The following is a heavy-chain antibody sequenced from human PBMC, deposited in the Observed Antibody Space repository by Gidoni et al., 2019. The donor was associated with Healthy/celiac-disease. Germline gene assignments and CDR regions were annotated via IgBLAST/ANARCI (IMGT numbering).Heavy chain of an antibody. D-gene: IGHD3-16*02. CDR2: ISAYNGNT. V-gene: IGHV1-18*01. CDR3: ARDVLGYIWGSYRYGMDV. Sequence: QVQLVQSGAEVKKPGASVKVSCKASGYTFPRCGISWVRQAPGQGLEWRGWISAYNGNTNYAQKLQGRGTMTTETSTSTAYMGLRCLRSDDTAVNYCARDVLGYIWGSYRYGMDVWAKGPRSPSPQ. J-gene: IGHJ6*04. CDR1: GYTFPRCG.